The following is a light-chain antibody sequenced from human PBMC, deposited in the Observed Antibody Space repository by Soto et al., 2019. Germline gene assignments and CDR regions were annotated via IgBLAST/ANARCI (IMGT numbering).Light chain of an antibody. J-gene: IGKJ1*01. CDR2: GAS. Sequence: EVVMTQSPASLSLSPGERATLSCRASQNVRNNLAWYQQKTGQSPRLLISGASTREAGIPGRFSGSGSGTEFTLLISSLQSEDFAIYYCQQYNNWPPWTFGQGTKVELK. CDR3: QQYNNWPPWT. CDR1: QNVRNN. V-gene: IGKV3-15*01.